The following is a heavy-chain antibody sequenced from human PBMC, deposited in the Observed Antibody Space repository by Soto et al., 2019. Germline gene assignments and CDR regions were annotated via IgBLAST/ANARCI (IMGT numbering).Heavy chain of an antibody. CDR2: IYYSGST. Sequence: SETLSLTCTVSGGSVSSGSYFWSWIRQPPGKGLEWIGYIYYSGSTNYNPSLKSRVTISVDTSKNQFSLKLSSVTAADTAVYYCARARGDRRSDYWGQGTLVTVSS. J-gene: IGHJ4*02. V-gene: IGHV4-61*01. CDR3: ARARGDRRSDY. CDR1: GGSVSSGSYF. D-gene: IGHD2-21*02.